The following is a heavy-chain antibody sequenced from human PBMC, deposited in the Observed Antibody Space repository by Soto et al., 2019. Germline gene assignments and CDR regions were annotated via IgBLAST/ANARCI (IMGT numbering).Heavy chain of an antibody. J-gene: IGHJ4*02. V-gene: IGHV1-69*05. CDR3: ARDLGGWPDY. D-gene: IGHD2-15*01. Sequence: SVQGACKASGGTFPNYACSWVRQAPGQGLEWLGGIIPIFGTADYAQKFQGRVTITRDTSASTAYMELSSLRSEDTAVYYCARDLGGWPDYWGQGTLVTVSS. CDR2: IIPIFGTA. CDR1: GGTFPNYA.